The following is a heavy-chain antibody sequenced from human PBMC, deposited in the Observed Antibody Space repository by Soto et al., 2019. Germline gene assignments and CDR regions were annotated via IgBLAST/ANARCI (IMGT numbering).Heavy chain of an antibody. Sequence: GASVKVSCKTSGYTFSDYAMHWVRQAPGQRLEWMGWINVGNGNTKYSQKIQGRVTITRDTSASTAYMELSRLRSEDTAVYYCARSSGSYYDAFDIWGQGTMVTVSS. V-gene: IGHV1-3*01. CDR3: ARSSGSYYDAFDI. CDR1: GYTFSDYA. D-gene: IGHD1-26*01. CDR2: INVGNGNT. J-gene: IGHJ3*02.